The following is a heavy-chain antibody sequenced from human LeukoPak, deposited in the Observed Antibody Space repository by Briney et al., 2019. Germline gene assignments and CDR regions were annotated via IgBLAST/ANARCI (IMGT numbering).Heavy chain of an antibody. Sequence: GGSLRLSCAAFGFTFSSSSMNWVRQAPGKGLEWVSSISSSGRYIYFADSMKGRFTISRDNAKNSVSLQMNSLRGEDTAVYYCAKSLTPDRDWSDSWGQGTLVIVSS. V-gene: IGHV3-21*01. CDR3: AKSLTPDRDWSDS. D-gene: IGHD4/OR15-4a*01. CDR1: GFTFSSSS. CDR2: ISSSGRYI. J-gene: IGHJ5*01.